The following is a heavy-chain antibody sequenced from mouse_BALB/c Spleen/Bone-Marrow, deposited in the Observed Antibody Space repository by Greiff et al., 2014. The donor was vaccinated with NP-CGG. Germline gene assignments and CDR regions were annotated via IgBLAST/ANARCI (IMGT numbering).Heavy chain of an antibody. D-gene: IGHD2-10*02. CDR3: ARREYGNYVGYAMDY. CDR2: ISSGGSYT. V-gene: IGHV5-9-1*01. Sequence: EVKVEESGGGLVKPGGSLKLSCAASGFTFSSYAMSWVRQTPEKRLEWAATISSGGSYTYYPDSVKGRFTISRDNAKNTLYLQMSSLRSEDTAMYYCARREYGNYVGYAMDYWGQGTSVTVSS. CDR1: GFTFSSYA. J-gene: IGHJ4*01.